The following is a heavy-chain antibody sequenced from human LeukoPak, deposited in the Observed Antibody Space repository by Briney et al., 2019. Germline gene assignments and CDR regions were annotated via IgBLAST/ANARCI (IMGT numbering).Heavy chain of an antibody. CDR1: GYTFTDYY. V-gene: IGHV1-2*02. Sequence: ASVKVSCKASGYTFTDYYMHWVRQAPGQGLEWMGWINPNSGGANYAQKFQGRVTLTRDTSISTAYMELSRLRSDDTAVYYCARVMVDYGNYTDPGDYWGQGTLVTVSS. CDR3: ARVMVDYGNYTDPGDY. D-gene: IGHD4-11*01. CDR2: INPNSGGA. J-gene: IGHJ4*02.